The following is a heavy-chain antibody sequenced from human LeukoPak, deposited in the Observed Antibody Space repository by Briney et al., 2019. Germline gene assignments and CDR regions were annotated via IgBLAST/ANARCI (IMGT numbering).Heavy chain of an antibody. CDR1: GFTFSSYS. D-gene: IGHD3-22*01. CDR3: ARDLGPSYYYDSSGPDAFDI. CDR2: ISSSSSYI. Sequence: GGSLRLSCAASGFTFSSYSMNWVRQAPGKGLEWVSSISSSSSYIYYADSVKGRFTISRDNAKNSLYLQMNSLRAEDTAVYYCARDLGPSYYYDSSGPDAFDIWGQGTMVTVSS. V-gene: IGHV3-21*01. J-gene: IGHJ3*02.